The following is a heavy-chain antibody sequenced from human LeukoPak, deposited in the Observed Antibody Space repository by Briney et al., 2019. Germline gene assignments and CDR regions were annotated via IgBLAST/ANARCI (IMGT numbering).Heavy chain of an antibody. CDR1: GFIFSYYL. CDR3: ARDGTAAGLYFDL. V-gene: IGHV3-7*01. CDR2: IRQDGSKK. Sequence: PGGSLRLSCAASGFIFSYYLVNWVRPAPGKGLGWGASIRQDGSKKTYVDSVKGRFTISRDNTKSSLYLQMSSLTAEDTAVYYCARDGTAAGLYFDLRGQGTLVTVSS. J-gene: IGHJ4*01. D-gene: IGHD6-13*01.